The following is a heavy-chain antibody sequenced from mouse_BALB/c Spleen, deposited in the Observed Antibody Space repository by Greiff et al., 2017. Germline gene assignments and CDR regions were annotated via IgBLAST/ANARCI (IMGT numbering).Heavy chain of an antibody. CDR1: GYSITSDYA. V-gene: IGHV3-2*02. CDR2: ISYSGST. J-gene: IGHJ1*01. Sequence: VQLKESGPGLVKPSESLSLTCTVTGYSITSDYAWDWIREFPGNTLEWMGYISYSGSTSYNPSLKSRISITRDTSKNQFFLQLNSVTTEDTATYYCARENFDVWGAGTTVTVSS. CDR3: ARENFDV.